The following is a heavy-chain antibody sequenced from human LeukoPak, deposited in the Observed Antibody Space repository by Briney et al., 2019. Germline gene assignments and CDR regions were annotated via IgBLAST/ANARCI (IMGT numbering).Heavy chain of an antibody. V-gene: IGHV1-18*01. D-gene: IGHD3-22*01. Sequence: ASVKVSCKASGYTFTSYGISWVRQAPGQGLEWMGWISAYNGNTNYVQKLQGRVTMTTDTSTSTAYMELRSLRSDDTAVYYCARDLARIDTTYYYDSSGYYAANYYYYYGMDVWGQGTTVTVSS. CDR1: GYTFTSYG. CDR3: ARDLARIDTTYYYDSSGYYAANYYYYYGMDV. CDR2: ISAYNGNT. J-gene: IGHJ6*02.